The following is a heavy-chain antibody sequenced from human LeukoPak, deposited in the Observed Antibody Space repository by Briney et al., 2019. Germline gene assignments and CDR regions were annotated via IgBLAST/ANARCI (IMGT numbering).Heavy chain of an antibody. CDR1: GGTFSSYA. CDR3: TRMTTVTTCYFDY. D-gene: IGHD4-11*01. CDR2: IIPIFGTA. V-gene: IGHV1-69*05. Sequence: GASVKVSCKASGGTFSSYAISWVRQAPGQGLEWMGGIIPIFGTANYAQKFQGRVTITTDESTSTAYMELSSLRSEDTAVYYCTRMTTVTTCYFDYWGQGTLVTVSS. J-gene: IGHJ4*02.